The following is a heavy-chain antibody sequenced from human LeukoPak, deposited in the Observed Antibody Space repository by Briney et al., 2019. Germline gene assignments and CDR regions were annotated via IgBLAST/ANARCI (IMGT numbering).Heavy chain of an antibody. D-gene: IGHD6-6*01. Sequence: GGSLRLSCAASGFTVSSIYMSWVGQAPGKGREGGSVIYSGGSTCYADSVKGRFTISRDNSNNTLYLQMNSLRAEDTAVYYCARDQQLVPNYYYGMDVWGQGTTVTVSS. J-gene: IGHJ6*02. V-gene: IGHV3-66*01. CDR3: ARDQQLVPNYYYGMDV. CDR1: GFTVSSIY. CDR2: IYSGGST.